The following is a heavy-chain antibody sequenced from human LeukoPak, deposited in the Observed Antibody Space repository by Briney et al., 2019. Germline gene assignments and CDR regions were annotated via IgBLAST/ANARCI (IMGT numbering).Heavy chain of an antibody. CDR2: IYYSGST. CDR3: ARKDGYSLPFDY. V-gene: IGHV4-31*03. D-gene: IGHD5-24*01. CDR1: GGSISSGGYY. J-gene: IGHJ4*02. Sequence: SETLSLTCTVSGGSISSGGYYWSWIRQHPGKGLEWIGYIYYSGSTYYNPSLKSRVTISVDTSKNQFSLKLSSVTAADTAVYYCARKDGYSLPFDYWGQGTLVTVSS.